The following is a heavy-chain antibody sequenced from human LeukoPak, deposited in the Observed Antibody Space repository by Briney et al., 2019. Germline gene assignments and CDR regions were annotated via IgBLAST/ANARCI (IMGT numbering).Heavy chain of an antibody. CDR2: ISGSGGST. CDR1: GFTFSSYA. D-gene: IGHD3-10*01. Sequence: GGSLRLSCAASGFTFSSYAMSWVRQAPGKGLEWVSAISGSGGSTYYADSVKGRFTISRDSSKNTLYLQMNSLRAEDTAVYYCANDPRMVRGVIIRRFDYWGQGTLVTVSS. V-gene: IGHV3-23*01. CDR3: ANDPRMVRGVIIRRFDY. J-gene: IGHJ4*02.